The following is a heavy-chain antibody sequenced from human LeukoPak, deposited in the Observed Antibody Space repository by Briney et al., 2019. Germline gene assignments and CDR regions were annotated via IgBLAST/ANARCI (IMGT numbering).Heavy chain of an antibody. J-gene: IGHJ4*02. V-gene: IGHV3-7*04. CDR3: ARGAGFKTDY. Sequence: GGSLRLSCAASPSNFNTYWMTWVRQAPGKGLEWLASIKQDGSDEYYVDSVKGRFTISRDNAKNSLYLQMNSLRAEDTAVYYCARGAGFKTDYWGQGILVTVSS. CDR1: PSNFNTYW. CDR2: IKQDGSDE.